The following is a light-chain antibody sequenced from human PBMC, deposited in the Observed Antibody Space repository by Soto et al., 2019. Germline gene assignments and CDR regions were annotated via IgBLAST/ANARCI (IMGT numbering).Light chain of an antibody. J-gene: IGKJ1*01. CDR1: QDISNF. Sequence: IQMTQSPSDMSASVGDRVTITCRASQDISNFLGWYQQTPGKAPKLLISGTSSLQSGVPSRFSGSGSGADFTLTISSLQPEDSATYYCLQDYSYPRTFGQGTKVDIK. CDR2: GTS. V-gene: IGKV1-6*01. CDR3: LQDYSYPRT.